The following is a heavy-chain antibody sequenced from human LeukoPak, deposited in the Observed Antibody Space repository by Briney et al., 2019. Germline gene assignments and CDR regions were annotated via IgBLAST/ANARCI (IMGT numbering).Heavy chain of an antibody. J-gene: IGHJ4*02. Sequence: ASVKVSCKASGYTFTSYGISWVRQAPGQGLEWMGWISGYNGNTNYAQKLQGRVTMTTDTSTSTAYMELRSLRSDDTAVYYCARVNDYVWGSYRPPGYWGQGTLVTVSS. CDR2: ISGYNGNT. D-gene: IGHD3-16*02. CDR1: GYTFTSYG. V-gene: IGHV1-18*01. CDR3: ARVNDYVWGSYRPPGY.